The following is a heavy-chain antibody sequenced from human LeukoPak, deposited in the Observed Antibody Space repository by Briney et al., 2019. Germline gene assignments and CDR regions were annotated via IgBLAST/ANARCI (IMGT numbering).Heavy chain of an antibody. J-gene: IGHJ4*02. Sequence: GASVKVSCKASGGTFSSYAISWVRQAPGQGLEWMGGIIPIFGTANYAQKFQGRVTTTADESTSTAYMELSSLRSEDTAVYYCARGDTAMAHFDYWGQGTLVTVSS. V-gene: IGHV1-69*13. CDR2: IIPIFGTA. D-gene: IGHD5-18*01. CDR3: ARGDTAMAHFDY. CDR1: GGTFSSYA.